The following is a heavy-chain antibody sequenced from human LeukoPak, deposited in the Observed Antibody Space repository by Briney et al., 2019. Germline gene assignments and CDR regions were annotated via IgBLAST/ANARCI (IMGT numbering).Heavy chain of an antibody. Sequence: GGSLRLSCAASGFTFSNYAMSWVRQAPGEGLEWVSGISASGGSYYADSVKGRFTVSRDISKNTLYLQMNSLRAEDTAVYFCAREPRDCTGGTCQSAGGYYFYYWSQGALVTVSS. V-gene: IGHV3-23*01. D-gene: IGHD2-15*01. CDR2: ISASGGS. J-gene: IGHJ4*02. CDR3: AREPRDCTGGTCQSAGGYYFYY. CDR1: GFTFSNYA.